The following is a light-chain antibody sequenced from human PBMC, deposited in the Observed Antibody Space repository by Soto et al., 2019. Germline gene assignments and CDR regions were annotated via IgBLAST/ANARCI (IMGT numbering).Light chain of an antibody. Sequence: QSVLTQPPSVSGAPGQRVTISCTGSSSNIGAGYDVHWYQQLPGTAPKLLIYGNSNRPSGVPDRFSGSKSGTSASLAITGLQAEDEADYYCQSYDSRLSGFYVFGNGTKVTVL. CDR2: GNS. V-gene: IGLV1-40*01. CDR1: SSNIGAGYD. J-gene: IGLJ1*01. CDR3: QSYDSRLSGFYV.